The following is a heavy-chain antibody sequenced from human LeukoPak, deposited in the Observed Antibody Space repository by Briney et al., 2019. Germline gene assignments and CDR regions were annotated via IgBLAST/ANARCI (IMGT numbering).Heavy chain of an antibody. CDR2: INSNGDST. J-gene: IGHJ4*02. D-gene: IGHD1-26*01. CDR3: AREERGHAIDY. Sequence: PGGSLRLSCAASGFTFSSYAMHWVRQAPGKGPEYVSVINSNGDSTYYGSSVKGRFTISRDNSKNTLYLQMGSLRAEDMGVYYCAREERGHAIDYWGQGTLVTVSS. V-gene: IGHV3-64*01. CDR1: GFTFSSYA.